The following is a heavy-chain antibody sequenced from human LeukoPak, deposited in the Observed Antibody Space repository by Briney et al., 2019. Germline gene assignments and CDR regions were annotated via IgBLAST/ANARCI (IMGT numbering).Heavy chain of an antibody. Sequence: GGSLRLSCAVSGFSVNNYWMTWYRQAPGKGLECVAHIKGDASEKHYVDSVKGRFTISRDNAENSLYLQMNSLRAEDTAVYYCAGHHPRNTVDFWGQGTLVTVSS. J-gene: IGHJ4*02. D-gene: IGHD2/OR15-2a*01. CDR2: IKGDASEK. CDR1: GFSVNNYW. CDR3: AGHHPRNTVDF. V-gene: IGHV3-7*01.